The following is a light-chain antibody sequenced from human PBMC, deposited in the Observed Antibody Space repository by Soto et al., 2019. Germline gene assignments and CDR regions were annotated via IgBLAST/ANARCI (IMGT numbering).Light chain of an antibody. CDR2: DDS. Sequence: ASQSISSYLNWYQQKPGKAPRLLIYDDSSLESGVPSRFSCSGPGTDYDLSMRCRQPGDSAVYNYEPPRTVPRKFGEGTRLENK. J-gene: IGKJ5*01. CDR1: QSISSY. CDR3: EPPRTVPRK. V-gene: IGKV1-39*01.